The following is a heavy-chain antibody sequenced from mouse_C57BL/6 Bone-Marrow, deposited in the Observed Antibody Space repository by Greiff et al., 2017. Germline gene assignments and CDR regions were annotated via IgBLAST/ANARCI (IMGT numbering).Heavy chain of an antibody. CDR1: GYAFSSSW. D-gene: IGHD4-1*01. Sequence: QVQLQQSGPELVKPGASVKISCKASGYAFSSSWMNWVKQRPGKGLEWIGRIYPGDGDTNYNGKFKGKATLTADKSSSTAYMQLSSLTSEDSAVYFCARRPWDYFDYWGQGTTLTVSS. CDR2: IYPGDGDT. J-gene: IGHJ2*01. V-gene: IGHV1-82*01. CDR3: ARRPWDYFDY.